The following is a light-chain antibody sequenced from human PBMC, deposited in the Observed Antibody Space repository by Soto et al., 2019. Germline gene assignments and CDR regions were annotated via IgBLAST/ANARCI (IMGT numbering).Light chain of an antibody. Sequence: TVLTQSPATMSLSPGERATLSCGASERVSSSYVAWYQMKAGLAPRLLIHDASTRASGIPDRFRGSKSGTDFTLTIRGLEPEDAALYYCQQYGSSPITFGQGTRLEIK. CDR1: ERVSSSY. V-gene: IGKV3D-20*01. CDR3: QQYGSSPIT. J-gene: IGKJ5*01. CDR2: DAS.